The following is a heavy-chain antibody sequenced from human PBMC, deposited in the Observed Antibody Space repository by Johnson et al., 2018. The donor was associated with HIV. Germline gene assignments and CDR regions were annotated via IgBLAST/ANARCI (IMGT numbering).Heavy chain of an antibody. CDR2: IGTSDSTT. J-gene: IGHJ3*01. D-gene: IGHD5-12*01. V-gene: IGHV3-11*04. CDR1: GFTFSDYY. CDR3: ARAYRRSFDF. Sequence: QVQLVESGGGLVKPGGSLRLSCAASGFTFSDYYMSWIRQAPGKGLEWVSYIGTSDSTTYYADYVKGRFAISRDNAKNSLYLQMYSLRAEDTAVYYCARAYRRSFDFWGQGTVVTVSS.